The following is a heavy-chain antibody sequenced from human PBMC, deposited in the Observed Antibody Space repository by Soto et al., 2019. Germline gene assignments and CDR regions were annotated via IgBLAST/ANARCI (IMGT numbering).Heavy chain of an antibody. CDR1: GFTFSSYS. CDR2: ISSSSSTI. J-gene: IGHJ4*02. D-gene: IGHD6-19*01. Sequence: GGSLRLFCAASGFTFSSYSMNWVRQAPGKGLEWVSYISSSSSTIYYADSVKGRFTISRDNSKKTLYLQRGSLRAEDTAMYYCARLYSSGWYGPGRYWGQGTLVTVSS. CDR3: ARLYSSGWYGPGRY. V-gene: IGHV3-48*01.